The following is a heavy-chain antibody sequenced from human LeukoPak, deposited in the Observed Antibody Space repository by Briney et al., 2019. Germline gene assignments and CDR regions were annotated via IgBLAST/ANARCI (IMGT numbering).Heavy chain of an antibody. CDR1: GGTFISYA. V-gene: IGHV1-18*01. CDR3: ARDCSSTSCYSDWFDP. Sequence: ASVKVSCKASGGTFISYAISWVRQAPGQGLEWMGWISAYNGNTNYAQKLQGRVTMTTDTSTSAAYMELRSLRSDDTAVYYCARDCSSTSCYSDWFDPWGQGTLVTVSS. CDR2: ISAYNGNT. J-gene: IGHJ5*02. D-gene: IGHD2-2*01.